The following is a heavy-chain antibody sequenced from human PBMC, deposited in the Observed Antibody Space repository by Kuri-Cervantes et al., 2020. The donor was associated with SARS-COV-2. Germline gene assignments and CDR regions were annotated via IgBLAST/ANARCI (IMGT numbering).Heavy chain of an antibody. CDR3: ARQVETYYYYYGMDV. J-gene: IGHJ6*02. CDR2: IYYSGST. CDR1: GGSISSYY. Sequence: SETLSLTCTVSGGSISSYYWSWIRQPPGKGLEWIGYIYYSGSTNYNPSLKSRVTISVDTSKNQFSLKLSSVTAADTAVYYCARQVETYYYYYGMDVWGQGTTVTVSS. V-gene: IGHV4-59*08.